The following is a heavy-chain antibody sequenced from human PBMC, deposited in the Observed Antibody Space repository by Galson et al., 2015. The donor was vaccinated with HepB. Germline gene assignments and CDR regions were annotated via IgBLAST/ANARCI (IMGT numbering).Heavy chain of an antibody. CDR2: IKRKIDGGTV. CDR1: GFTFRNTW. V-gene: IGHV3-15*07. CDR3: ATLYYDFWSGSSLAYYYYYTDA. Sequence: SLRLSCAASGFTFRNTWMNWVRQAPGKGLEWVGRIKRKIDGGTVDYAAPVKGRFIISRDDSKNMVYMEMNSLKTEDTAVYYCATLYYDFWSGSSLAYYYYYTDAWGKGTTVAVSS. J-gene: IGHJ6*03. D-gene: IGHD3-3*01.